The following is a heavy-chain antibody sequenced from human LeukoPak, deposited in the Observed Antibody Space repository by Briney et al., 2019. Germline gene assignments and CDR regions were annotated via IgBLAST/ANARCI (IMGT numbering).Heavy chain of an antibody. D-gene: IGHD3-10*01. CDR2: MNPNSGNT. J-gene: IGHJ4*02. Sequence: ASVKVSCKASGYTFTSYDINWVRQATGQGLEWMGWMNPNSGNTGYAQKFQGRVTMTRNTSISTAYMELSSLRAEDTAVYYCAKPLTPHMVRGVICYWGQGTLVTVSS. CDR1: GYTFTSYD. V-gene: IGHV1-8*01. CDR3: AKPLTPHMVRGVICY.